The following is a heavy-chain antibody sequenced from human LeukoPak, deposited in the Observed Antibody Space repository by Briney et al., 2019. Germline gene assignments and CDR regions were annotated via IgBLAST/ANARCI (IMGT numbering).Heavy chain of an antibody. Sequence: PSETLSLTCTVSGGSISSYYWSWIRQPPGKGLEWIGYIYYSGSTNYNPSLKSRVTISVDTSKNQFSLKLSSVTAADTAVYYCARHGFRGDGYNWAANWFDPWAREPWSPSPQ. J-gene: IGHJ5*02. CDR3: ARHGFRGDGYNWAANWFDP. CDR1: GGSISSYY. D-gene: IGHD5-24*01. CDR2: IYYSGST. V-gene: IGHV4-59*08.